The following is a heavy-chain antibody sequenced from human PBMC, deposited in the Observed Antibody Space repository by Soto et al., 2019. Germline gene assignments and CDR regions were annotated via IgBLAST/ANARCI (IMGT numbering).Heavy chain of an antibody. Sequence: SETLSLTCAVYGGFFSGYYWSWIRQPPGKGLEWIGEINHSGSTNYNPSLKSRVTISVDTSKNQFSLKLSSVTAADTAVYYCARDRRTGTRFDPWGQGTLVTVSS. V-gene: IGHV4-34*01. CDR2: INHSGST. CDR1: GGFFSGYY. J-gene: IGHJ5*02. D-gene: IGHD1-1*01. CDR3: ARDRRTGTRFDP.